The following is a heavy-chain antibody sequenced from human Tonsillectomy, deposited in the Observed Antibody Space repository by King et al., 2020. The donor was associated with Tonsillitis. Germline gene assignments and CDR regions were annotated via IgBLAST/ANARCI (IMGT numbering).Heavy chain of an antibody. CDR2: IYHSGST. CDR1: GYSISSGYY. V-gene: IGHV4-38-2*01. J-gene: IGHJ4*02. CDR3: ARAHRGPYYYGSGTVDY. D-gene: IGHD3-10*01. Sequence: VQLQESGPGLVKPSETLSLTCAVSGYSISSGYYWGWIRQPPGKGLEWIGSIYHSGSTYYNPSLKSRVTISVDTSKNQFSLKLSSVTAADTAVYYCARAHRGPYYYGSGTVDYWGQGTLVTVSS.